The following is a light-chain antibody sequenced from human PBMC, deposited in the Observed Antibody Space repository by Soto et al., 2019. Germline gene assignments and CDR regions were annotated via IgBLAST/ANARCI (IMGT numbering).Light chain of an antibody. CDR1: QSVLYSSNNKNS. CDR2: WAS. Sequence: DIVMTQSPDSLAVSLGERATINCKSSQSVLYSSNNKNSLVWYQQKPGQPPKLLISWASTRESGVPDRFSGSGSGTDFTLTISSLQAEDVAVYYCQQYYNTPWTFGQGTKVEIK. V-gene: IGKV4-1*01. CDR3: QQYYNTPWT. J-gene: IGKJ1*01.